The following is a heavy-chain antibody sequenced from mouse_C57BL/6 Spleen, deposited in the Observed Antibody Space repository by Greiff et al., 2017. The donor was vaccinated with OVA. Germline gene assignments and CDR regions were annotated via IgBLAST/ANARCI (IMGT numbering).Heavy chain of an antibody. CDR2: IDPYSGGT. V-gene: IGHV1-72*01. D-gene: IGHD1-1*01. J-gene: IGHJ2*01. CDR3: ARAYGSSFYYFDY. CDR1: GYTFTSYW. Sequence: QVQLQQPGAELVKPGASVKLSCKASGYTFTSYWMHWVKQRPGRGLEWIGRIDPYSGGTKYNEKFKSKATLTVDKPSSTAYMQLSSLTSEDSAVDDGARAYGSSFYYFDYWGQGTTLTVSS.